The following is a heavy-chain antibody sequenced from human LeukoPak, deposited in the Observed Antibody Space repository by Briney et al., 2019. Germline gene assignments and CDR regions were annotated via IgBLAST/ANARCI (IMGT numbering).Heavy chain of an antibody. CDR2: IWYDGSGK. V-gene: IGHV3-33*01. Sequence: RRSLRLSCAASGFTFSSYGMHWVRHAPGKGLEWVAVIWYDGSGKYYADHVQCRFITVRDNSKNTLYLQVISLMGEETAVYYCAARGRYDYGGCNAFDIWGQGTMVTVSS. CDR3: AARGRYDYGGCNAFDI. CDR1: GFTFSSYG. J-gene: IGHJ3*02. D-gene: IGHD4-23*01.